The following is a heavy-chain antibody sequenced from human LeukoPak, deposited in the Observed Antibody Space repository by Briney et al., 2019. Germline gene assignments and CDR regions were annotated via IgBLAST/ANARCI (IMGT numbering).Heavy chain of an antibody. V-gene: IGHV4-38-2*01. CDR3: ARIRGYSYGDAFDI. J-gene: IGHJ3*02. Sequence: SETLSLTCAVSGYSISSGYYWGWIRQPPGKGLEWIGSIYHSGSTYYNPSLKGRVTISVDTSKNQFSLKLSSVTAADTAVYYCARIRGYSYGDAFDIWGQGTMVTVSS. CDR1: GYSISSGYY. D-gene: IGHD5-18*01. CDR2: IYHSGST.